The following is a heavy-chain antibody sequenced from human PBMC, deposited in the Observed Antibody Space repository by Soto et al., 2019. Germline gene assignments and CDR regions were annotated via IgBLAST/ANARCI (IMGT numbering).Heavy chain of an antibody. V-gene: IGHV2-5*01. CDR2: IYWNDNK. CDR1: GFSLTTTGVA. J-gene: IGHJ4*02. CDR3: ARRNDPYYFDS. Sequence: QITLKESGPTLVKPTQTLTLTCTFSGFSLTTTGVAVGWIRQPPGKALEWLALIYWNDNKFYSPSLKSRLTIPKDTSKSEVVLTMTNMDPVDTATYYCARRNDPYYFDSWGQGTLVTVSA. D-gene: IGHD1-1*01.